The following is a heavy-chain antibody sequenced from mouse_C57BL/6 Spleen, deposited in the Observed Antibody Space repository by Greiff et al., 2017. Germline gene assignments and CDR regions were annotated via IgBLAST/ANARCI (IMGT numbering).Heavy chain of an antibody. CDR1: GYTFTDYE. V-gene: IGHV1-15*01. Sequence: VQLQESGAELVRPGASVTLSCKASGYTFTDYEMHWVKQTPVHGLEWIGAIDPETGGTAYNQKFKGKAILTADKSSSTAYMELRSLTSEDSAVYYCTRLRADGYENYWGQGTTLTVSS. CDR3: TRLRADGYENY. J-gene: IGHJ2*01. D-gene: IGHD2-2*01. CDR2: IDPETGGT.